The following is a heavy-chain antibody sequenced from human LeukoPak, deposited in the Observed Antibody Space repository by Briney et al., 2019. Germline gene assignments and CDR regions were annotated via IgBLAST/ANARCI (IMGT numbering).Heavy chain of an antibody. CDR1: GFTFSSYS. D-gene: IGHD4-17*01. CDR3: ATITPTVTTVYFDY. J-gene: IGHJ4*02. CDR2: ISSSSSYI. V-gene: IGHV3-21*01. Sequence: GGSLRLSCAASGFTFSSYSMNWVRQAPGKGLEWVSSISSSSSYIYYADSVKGRFTISRDNAKNSLYLQMNSLRAEDTAVYYCATITPTVTTVYFDYWGQGTLLTVSS.